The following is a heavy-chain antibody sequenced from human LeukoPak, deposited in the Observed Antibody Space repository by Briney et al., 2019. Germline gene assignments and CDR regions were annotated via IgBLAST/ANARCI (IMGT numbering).Heavy chain of an antibody. CDR2: ITYSGST. Sequence: PSETLSLTCTVSGGSISSDDYYWSWIRQPPGKGLEWIGHITYSGSTDYSPSLRSRVTMSVDTSKNQFSLKLNSVTAAETAMYFCARGGVGGYDYFDSWSQGTLVAVSS. CDR1: GGSISSDDYY. D-gene: IGHD5-12*01. J-gene: IGHJ4*02. CDR3: ARGGVGGYDYFDS. V-gene: IGHV4-30-4*01.